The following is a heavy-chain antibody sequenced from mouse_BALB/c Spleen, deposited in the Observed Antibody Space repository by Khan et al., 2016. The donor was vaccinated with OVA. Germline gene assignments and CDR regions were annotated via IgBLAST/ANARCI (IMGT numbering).Heavy chain of an antibody. CDR1: GYTFTEYA. J-gene: IGHJ3*01. V-gene: IGHV1S137*01. CDR2: ISTYYGDA. Sequence: QVQLQQSGTELVRPGVSVKISCKGSGYTFTEYAMNWVKESPEKSLEWIGVISTYYGDARYNQKFKGKATMTVDKSSSTAYMELARLTSEDSTIYCCERDGSRSLFAYWGQGTLVTVSA. D-gene: IGHD1-1*01. CDR3: ERDGSRSLFAY.